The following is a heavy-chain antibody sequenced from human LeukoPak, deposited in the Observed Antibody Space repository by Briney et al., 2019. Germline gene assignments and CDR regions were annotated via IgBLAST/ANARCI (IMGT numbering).Heavy chain of an antibody. CDR1: GFIFSTYS. CDR2: ISSSTSYI. D-gene: IGHD1-26*01. V-gene: IGHV3-21*01. J-gene: IGHJ4*02. CDR3: ARENSGNYNQFDC. Sequence: PGGSLRLSCAASGFIFSTYSMNWVRQAPGKGLEWVSSISSSTSYIYYADSVKGRFTISRDNAKNSLYLQMNSLRPEGTAVYYCARENSGNYNQFDCWGQGTLVTVSS.